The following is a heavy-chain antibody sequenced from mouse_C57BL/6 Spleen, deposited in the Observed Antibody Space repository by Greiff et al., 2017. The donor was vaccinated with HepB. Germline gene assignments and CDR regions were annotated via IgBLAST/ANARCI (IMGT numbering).Heavy chain of an antibody. CDR1: GYTFTDYY. Sequence: EVQLQQSGPELVKPGASVKISCKASGYTFTDYYMNWVKQSHGKSLEWIGDINPNNGGTSYNQKFKGKATLTVDKSSSTAYMELRSLTSEESAVYYCASPLGLRRAMDYWGQGTSVTVSS. V-gene: IGHV1-26*01. D-gene: IGHD2-4*01. CDR3: ASPLGLRRAMDY. J-gene: IGHJ4*01. CDR2: INPNNGGT.